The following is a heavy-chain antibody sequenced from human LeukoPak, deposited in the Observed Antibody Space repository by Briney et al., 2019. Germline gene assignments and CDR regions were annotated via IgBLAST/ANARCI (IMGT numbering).Heavy chain of an antibody. V-gene: IGHV1-69*13. CDR1: GGTFSSYA. J-gene: IGHJ4*02. CDR2: IIPIFGTA. CDR3: ARGFYGDYRGINLDYFDY. Sequence: SVKVSCKASGGTFSSYAISWVRQAPGQGLEWMGGIIPIFGTANYAQKFQGRVTITADESTSTAYMELSSLRSEDTAVYYCARGFYGDYRGINLDYFDYWGQGTLVTVSS. D-gene: IGHD4-17*01.